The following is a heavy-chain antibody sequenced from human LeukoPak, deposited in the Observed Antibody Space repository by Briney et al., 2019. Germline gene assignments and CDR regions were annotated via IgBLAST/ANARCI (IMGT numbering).Heavy chain of an antibody. V-gene: IGHV1-18*01. D-gene: IGHD6-19*01. Sequence: GASVKVSCKASGYTFTSYGISWVRQAPGQGLEWMGWISVYNGNTNYAQKFQGRVTMTEDTSTDTAYMELSSLRSEDTAVYYCATGSRWQWLVRTVDYWGQGTLVTVSS. CDR1: GYTFTSYG. CDR2: ISVYNGNT. CDR3: ATGSRWQWLVRTVDY. J-gene: IGHJ4*02.